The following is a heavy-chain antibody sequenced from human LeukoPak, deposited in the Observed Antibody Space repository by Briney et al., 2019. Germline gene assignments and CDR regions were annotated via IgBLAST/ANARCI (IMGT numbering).Heavy chain of an antibody. D-gene: IGHD3-10*01. Sequence: PSETLSLTSTVSGGSISSSSYYWGWIRQPPGKGLEWIGSIYYSGSTYYNPSLKSCVTISVDTSKNQFSLKLSSVTAADTAVYYCARDRITMVRGVIYYYYGMDVWGQGTTVTVSS. CDR2: IYYSGST. CDR3: ARDRITMVRGVIYYYYGMDV. V-gene: IGHV4-39*07. CDR1: GGSISSSSYY. J-gene: IGHJ6*02.